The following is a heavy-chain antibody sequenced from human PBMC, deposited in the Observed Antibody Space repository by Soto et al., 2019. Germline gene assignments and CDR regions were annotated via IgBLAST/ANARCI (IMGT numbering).Heavy chain of an antibody. D-gene: IGHD1-1*01. J-gene: IGHJ6*02. CDR3: AREARWLQLSRGDV. V-gene: IGHV3-30-3*01. CDR2: ISYDGSNK. Sequence: GGSLRLSCAASGFTLSTYVMHWVRQAPGKGLEWVAVISYDGSNKYYTDSVKGRFTISRDNSKNTVYLQMDSLRGEDTAVYYCAREARWLQLSRGDVWGQGTTVTVSS. CDR1: GFTLSTYV.